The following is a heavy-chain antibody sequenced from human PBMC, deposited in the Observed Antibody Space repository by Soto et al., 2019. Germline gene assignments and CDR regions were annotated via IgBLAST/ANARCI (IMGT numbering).Heavy chain of an antibody. CDR1: GYTLTGYY. CDR2: INPNSGGT. V-gene: IGHV1-2*04. D-gene: IGHD6-19*01. CDR3: ARDKFKVLYSSGWLYYYYYGMDV. J-gene: IGHJ6*02. Sequence: GASVKVSCTDSGYTLTGYYMHWVRPATRQGLEWMGWINPNSGGTNYAQKFQGWVTMTRDTSISTAYMELSRLRSDDTAVYYCARDKFKVLYSSGWLYYYYYGMDVWGQGTTVTVSS.